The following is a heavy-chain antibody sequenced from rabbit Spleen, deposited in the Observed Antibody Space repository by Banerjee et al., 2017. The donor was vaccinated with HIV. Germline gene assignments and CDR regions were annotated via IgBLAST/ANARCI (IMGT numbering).Heavy chain of an antibody. V-gene: IGHV1S40*01. CDR1: GFSFSRSYH. CDR2: IYVGSSGST. Sequence: QSLEESGGDLVKPGASLTLTGTASGFSFSRSYHLCWVHQAPGKGLEWTACIYVGSSGSTYYASWAKGRFTISKTSSTTVTLQMTSLTVADTATYFCARGDDDIIGNYYPGAFDPWGPGTLVTVS. J-gene: IGHJ2*01. D-gene: IGHD7-1*01. CDR3: ARGDDDIIGNYYPGAFDP.